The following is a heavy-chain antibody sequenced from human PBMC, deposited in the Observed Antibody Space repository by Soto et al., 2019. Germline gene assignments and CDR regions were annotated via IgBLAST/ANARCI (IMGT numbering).Heavy chain of an antibody. CDR3: ARDPGSGSYYVFDY. J-gene: IGHJ4*02. CDR2: IIPILGMA. V-gene: IGHV1-69*04. D-gene: IGHD3-10*01. Sequence: SVKVSCKASGYTFTSYTISWVRQAPGQGLEWMGRIIPILGMANYAQKFQGRVMITAVKSTSTAYMELSSLRSEDTAVYYCARDPGSGSYYVFDYWGQGTLVTVSS. CDR1: GYTFTSYT.